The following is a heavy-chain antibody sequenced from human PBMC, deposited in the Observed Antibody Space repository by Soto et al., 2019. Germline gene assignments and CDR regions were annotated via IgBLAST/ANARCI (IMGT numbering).Heavy chain of an antibody. D-gene: IGHD3-16*01. CDR3: ARGGGSFDN. V-gene: IGHV3-53*01. J-gene: IGHJ4*02. CDR2: IYRDSNT. CDR1: GFTVSTNY. Sequence: EVQLVESGGGLIQPGGSLRLSCAVSGFTVSTNYMTWVRQAPGKGLDWVSLIYRDSNTYYADSVKGRFTISRDNSKNTLYLEMNSLRVDDTAVYYCARGGGSFDNWGQGTLVTVSS.